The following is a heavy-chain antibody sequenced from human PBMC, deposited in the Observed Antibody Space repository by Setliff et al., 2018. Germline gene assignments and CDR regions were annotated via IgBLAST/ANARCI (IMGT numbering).Heavy chain of an antibody. D-gene: IGHD5-18*01. CDR1: GYTFTSYY. CDR2: INPSGGST. J-gene: IGHJ3*02. CDR3: AMGPNVDTAIWGGNSMAFDI. Sequence: GASVKVSCKASGYTFTSYYMHWVRQAPGQGLEWMGIINPSGGSTSYAQKFQGRVTMTRDTSTSTVYMELSSLRSEDTAVYYCAMGPNVDTAIWGGNSMAFDIWGQGTMVTVSS. V-gene: IGHV1-46*01.